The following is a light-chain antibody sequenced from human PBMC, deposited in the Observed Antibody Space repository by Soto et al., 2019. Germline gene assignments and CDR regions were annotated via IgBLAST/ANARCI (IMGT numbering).Light chain of an antibody. CDR1: QSVSSN. V-gene: IGKV3-15*01. CDR2: GAS. CDR3: HQYNNWPQT. Sequence: EIVMTQSPATLSVSPGERATLSCRASQSVSSNLAWYQQKPGQAPRLLIYGASTRATGIPARFRGSGSGTEFTLTISSLQSEDFAVYYCHQYNNWPQTFGQGTKVYI. J-gene: IGKJ1*01.